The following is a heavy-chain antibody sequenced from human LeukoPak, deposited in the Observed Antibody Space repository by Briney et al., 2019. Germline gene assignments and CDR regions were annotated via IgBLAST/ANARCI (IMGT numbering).Heavy chain of an antibody. Sequence: PRGSLRLSCAASDFTFSFYWMTWVRQAPGEGLEWVANILPDGSEKYYLDSVKGRFTISRDNPTNSLYLQINSLRAEDTALYYCGRLARNAWYAVDYWGQGTLVTVSS. CDR3: GRLARNAWYAVDY. V-gene: IGHV3-7*01. CDR1: DFTFSFYW. J-gene: IGHJ4*02. D-gene: IGHD6-19*01. CDR2: ILPDGSEK.